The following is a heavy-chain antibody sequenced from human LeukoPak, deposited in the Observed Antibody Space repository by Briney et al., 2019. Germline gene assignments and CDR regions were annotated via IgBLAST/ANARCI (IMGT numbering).Heavy chain of an antibody. Sequence: PSETLSLTCTVSGGSISSYYWSWIRQPPGKGLEWIGYIYYSGSTSYNPSLNSRVTISLDTSKNQFSLNLSSVTAADSAVYYCARRESSGFFDYWGQGTLVTVSS. D-gene: IGHD6-19*01. V-gene: IGHV4-59*08. CDR1: GGSISSYY. J-gene: IGHJ4*02. CDR3: ARRESSGFFDY. CDR2: IYYSGST.